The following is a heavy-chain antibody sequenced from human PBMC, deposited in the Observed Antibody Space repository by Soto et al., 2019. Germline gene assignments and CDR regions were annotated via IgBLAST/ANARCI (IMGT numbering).Heavy chain of an antibody. J-gene: IGHJ6*02. D-gene: IGHD3-16*01. CDR1: GGSISSGGYC. V-gene: IGHV4-31*03. CDR2: IYYSGST. Sequence: SETMSLTCTVSGGSISSGGYCWSWIRQKPRKGLEWIGYIYYSGSTYYNPSLKSRVTISVDTSKNQFSLKLSSVTAADTAVYYCARAATSGERRYGMDVWGQGTTVTVS. CDR3: ARAATSGERRYGMDV.